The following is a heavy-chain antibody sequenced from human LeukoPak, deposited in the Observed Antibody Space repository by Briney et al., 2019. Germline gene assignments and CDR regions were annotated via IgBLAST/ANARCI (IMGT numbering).Heavy chain of an antibody. J-gene: IGHJ4*02. Sequence: KTGGSLRLSWAASGFTFSNYYMSWIRQPPGKGLDWVSYISSSGSTIYYADPVKGRFTISRDNAKNSLYLQMNSLRAEDTAVYYCARVGDRGPFDYWGQGTLVTVSS. CDR3: ARVGDRGPFDY. D-gene: IGHD3-16*01. CDR1: GFTFSNYY. V-gene: IGHV3-11*01. CDR2: ISSSGSTI.